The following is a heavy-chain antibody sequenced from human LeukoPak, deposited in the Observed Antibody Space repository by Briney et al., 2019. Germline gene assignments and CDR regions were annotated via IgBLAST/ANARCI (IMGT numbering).Heavy chain of an antibody. CDR3: ASTYYDFWSGYYYYMDV. J-gene: IGHJ6*03. V-gene: IGHV4-38-2*01. D-gene: IGHD3-3*01. CDR1: GYSISSGYY. Sequence: PSETLSLTCAVSGYSISSGYYWGRIRQPPGKGLEWIGSIYHSGSTYYNPSLKSRVTISVDTSKNQFSLKLSSVTAADTAVYYCASTYYDFWSGYYYYMDVWGKGTTVTVSS. CDR2: IYHSGST.